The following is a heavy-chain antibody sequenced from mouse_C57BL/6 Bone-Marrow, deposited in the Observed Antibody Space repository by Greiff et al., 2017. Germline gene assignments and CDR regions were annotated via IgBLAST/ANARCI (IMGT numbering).Heavy chain of an antibody. CDR2: IYPRSGNT. V-gene: IGHV1-81*01. Sequence: VQLQQPGAELARPGASVKLSCKASGYTFTSYGISWVKQRTGQGLEWIGEIYPRSGNTYYNEKFKGKATLTADKSSSTASMALRSLTSEDSAVYFCARHYYDYGGFAYWGQGTLVTVSA. D-gene: IGHD2-4*01. J-gene: IGHJ3*01. CDR1: GYTFTSYG. CDR3: ARHYYDYGGFAY.